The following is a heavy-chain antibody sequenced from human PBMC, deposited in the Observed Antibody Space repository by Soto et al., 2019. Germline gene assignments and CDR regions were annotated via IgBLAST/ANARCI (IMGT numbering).Heavy chain of an antibody. CDR3: ARDIGFDYVN. CDR1: GFNVMSYW. Sequence: PGGSLRLSCAVSGFNVMSYWMSWVRQAPGKGLEWVASVKEDGSELYYLHSVRGRYSISRDSAGNALHLTMNYVSAGDTGVYFCARDIGFDYVNWGQGIPVTVSS. V-gene: IGHV3-7*01. J-gene: IGHJ4*02. CDR2: VKEDGSEL. D-gene: IGHD3-16*01.